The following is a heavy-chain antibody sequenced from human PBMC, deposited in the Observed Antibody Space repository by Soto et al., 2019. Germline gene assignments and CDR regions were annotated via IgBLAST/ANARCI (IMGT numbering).Heavy chain of an antibody. V-gene: IGHV4-4*07. CDR2: IYPSGST. D-gene: IGHD2-8*01. CDR1: GGSISRYC. Sequence: QVQLQESGPGLVKASETVSLTCTVSGGSISRYCGRWIRQPSGKGLEWIGRIYPSGSTNYSPSLKSRVTMSVDTSKNQLSLKLSSVTAADTAVYYCARGEIGNGYGMDVWGQGTTVTVSS. CDR3: ARGEIGNGYGMDV. J-gene: IGHJ6*02.